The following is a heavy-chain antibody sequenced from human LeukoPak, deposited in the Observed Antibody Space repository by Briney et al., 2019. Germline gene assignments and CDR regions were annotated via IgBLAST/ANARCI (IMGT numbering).Heavy chain of an antibody. V-gene: IGHV4-39*01. CDR2: LFNSVST. D-gene: IGHD3-10*01. CDR1: GGSMSSTDYYYY. J-gene: IGHJ5*01. CDR3: ARNNSMVRGALDS. Sequence: SETLSLTCSVSGGSMSSTDYYYYWGWIRRPPGKGLEWIGSLFNSVSTYYNPSLKTRLTMSIDTSKNQFSMRLTSVTAADTAVYYCARNNSMVRGALDSWGQGILVAVSS.